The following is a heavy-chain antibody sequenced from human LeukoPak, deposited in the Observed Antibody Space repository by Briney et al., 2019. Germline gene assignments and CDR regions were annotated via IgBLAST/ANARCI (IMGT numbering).Heavy chain of an antibody. V-gene: IGHV4-34*01. CDR3: ARPRYGSGSLDS. Sequence: SETLSLTCAVYGESFSGHYWPWIRQPPGKGLEWIGEINHSGSATSNPSLNNRVTISVDTSKNQFSLKLTSVTAADTAVYYCARPRYGSGSLDSWGQGTLVTVSS. CDR1: GESFSGHY. D-gene: IGHD3-10*01. CDR2: INHSGSA. J-gene: IGHJ4*02.